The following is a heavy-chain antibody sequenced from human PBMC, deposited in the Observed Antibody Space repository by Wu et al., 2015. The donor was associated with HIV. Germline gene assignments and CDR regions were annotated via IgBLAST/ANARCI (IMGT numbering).Heavy chain of an antibody. CDR2: ITPVFATI. D-gene: IGHD2/OR15-2a*01. V-gene: IGHV1-69*12. J-gene: IGHJ3*01. CDR1: ETPSLISL. Sequence: QVQLVQSGAEVKKPGSSNERXPAGLPETPSLISLLPGCDRPLGKVLSGMGGITPVFATINYAQKFQDRVNIIADESTSTVFMEMSGLTPEDTAVYYCARDRADLLSAFDLWGQGTVVTVSS. CDR3: ARDRADLLSAFDL.